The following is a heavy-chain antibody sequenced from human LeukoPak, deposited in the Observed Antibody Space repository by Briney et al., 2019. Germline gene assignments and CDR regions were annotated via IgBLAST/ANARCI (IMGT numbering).Heavy chain of an antibody. CDR3: ARARVKVVPAAKGYWFDP. J-gene: IGHJ5*02. V-gene: IGHV4-34*01. CDR2: INHSGST. Sequence: PSETLSLTCAVYGGSFSGYYWSWIRQPPGKGLEWIGEINHSGSTNYNPSLKSRVTISVDTSKNQFSLKLSSVTAADTAVYYCARARVKVVPAAKGYWFDPLGPGNPGHRLL. CDR1: GGSFSGYY. D-gene: IGHD2-2*01.